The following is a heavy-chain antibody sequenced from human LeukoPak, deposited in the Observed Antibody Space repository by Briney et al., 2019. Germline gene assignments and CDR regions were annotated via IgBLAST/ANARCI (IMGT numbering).Heavy chain of an antibody. CDR3: EYSRSGWDYYFDY. J-gene: IGHJ4*02. V-gene: IGHV4-59*01. D-gene: IGHD6-19*01. Sequence: SETLSLTCTVSGGSISGDYWNWVRQPPGKGLEWIGYSHYSGSTNYNPSLKSRVTISVVSSKNQFSLKLSSVTAADTALFYCEYSRSGWDYYFDYWGQGTLVTVSS. CDR2: SHYSGST. CDR1: GGSISGDY.